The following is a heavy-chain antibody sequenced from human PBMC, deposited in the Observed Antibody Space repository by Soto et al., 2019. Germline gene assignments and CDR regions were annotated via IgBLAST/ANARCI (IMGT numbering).Heavy chain of an antibody. CDR1: GFTVSSSY. Sequence: PGGSLRLSCAASGFTVSSSYMSWVRQAPGQGLEWVLVIYSGGSTYYADSVKGRFTISRDNSKNTLYLQMNSLRAEDTAVYYCARAPGSSGYSDYFEYWGQGTLVTVSS. J-gene: IGHJ4*02. V-gene: IGHV3-53*01. CDR2: IYSGGST. D-gene: IGHD3-22*01. CDR3: ARAPGSSGYSDYFEY.